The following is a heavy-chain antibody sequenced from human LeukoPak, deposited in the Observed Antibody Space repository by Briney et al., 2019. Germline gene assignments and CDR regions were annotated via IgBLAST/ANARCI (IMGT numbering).Heavy chain of an antibody. CDR3: ARHPELYFFDY. Sequence: PSQTLSLTCTVSGGSISSGGYYWSWIRQHPGKGLEWIGYIYYSGSTNYNPSLKSRVTISADTSKNQVSLTLSSVTAADTAVYYCARHPELYFFDYWGQGTLVTVSS. J-gene: IGHJ4*02. V-gene: IGHV4-31*03. D-gene: IGHD3-10*01. CDR1: GGSISSGGYY. CDR2: IYYSGST.